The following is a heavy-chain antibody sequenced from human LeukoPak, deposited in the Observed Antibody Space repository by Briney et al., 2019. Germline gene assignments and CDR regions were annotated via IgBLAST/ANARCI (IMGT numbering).Heavy chain of an antibody. J-gene: IGHJ3*02. V-gene: IGHV4-31*03. CDR2: IYYSGST. CDR3: ARGTLTYYDSSGPLGSFDI. D-gene: IGHD3-22*01. Sequence: SETLSLTCTVSGVSISSGGYYWSWIRQHPGKGLGWVGYIYYSGSTYYNPSPKSRVTISVDTSKNQFSLKLSSVTAADTAVYYCARGTLTYYDSSGPLGSFDIWGQGTMVTVSS. CDR1: GVSISSGGYY.